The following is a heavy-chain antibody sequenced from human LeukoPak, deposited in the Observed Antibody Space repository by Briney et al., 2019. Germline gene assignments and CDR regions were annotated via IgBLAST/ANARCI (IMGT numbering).Heavy chain of an antibody. D-gene: IGHD3-10*01. CDR1: GFTFSNAW. V-gene: IGHV3-15*01. CDR2: IKSKTDGGTT. CDR3: TTDYYYGSREDAFDI. Sequence: GGSLRLSCAASGFTFSNAWMSWVRQAPGKGLEWVGRIKSKTDGGTTDYAAPVKGRFTISRDDSKNTLYLQMNSLKTEDTAVYYCTTDYYYGSREDAFDIWGQGTMVTVSS. J-gene: IGHJ3*02.